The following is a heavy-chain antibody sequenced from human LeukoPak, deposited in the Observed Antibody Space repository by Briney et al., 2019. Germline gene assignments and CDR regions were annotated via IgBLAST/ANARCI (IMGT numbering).Heavy chain of an antibody. CDR2: IYTSGST. CDR1: GGSISSYY. J-gene: IGHJ5*02. CDR3: ARDPGRDYYGPGGWFDP. D-gene: IGHD3-10*01. V-gene: IGHV4-4*07. Sequence: SETLSLTCTVSGGSISSYYWSWIRQPAGKGLEWIGRIYTSGSTNYNPSLKSRVTISVDKSKNQFSLKLSSVTAADTAVYYCARDPGRDYYGPGGWFDPWGQGTLVTVSS.